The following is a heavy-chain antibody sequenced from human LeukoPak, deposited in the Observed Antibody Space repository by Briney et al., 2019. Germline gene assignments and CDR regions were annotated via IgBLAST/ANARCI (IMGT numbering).Heavy chain of an antibody. CDR1: GGTFSSYA. D-gene: IGHD4-11*01. V-gene: IGHV1-69*13. J-gene: IGHJ5*02. CDR2: IIPIFGTA. Sequence: SVKVSCKASGGTFSSYAISWVRQAPGQGLEWMGGIIPIFGTANYAQKFQGRVTITADESTSTAYMELSSLRSEDTAVYYCARVPSVTTDWFDPWGQGTLVTVSS. CDR3: ARVPSVTTDWFDP.